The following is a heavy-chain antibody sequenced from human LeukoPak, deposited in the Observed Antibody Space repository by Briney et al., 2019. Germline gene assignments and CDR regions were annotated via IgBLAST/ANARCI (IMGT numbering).Heavy chain of an antibody. CDR3: AGGFWSGYFTRGGMDV. CDR2: INHSGST. V-gene: IGHV4-34*01. CDR1: GGSFSGYY. J-gene: IGHJ6*02. Sequence: SETLSLTCAVYGGSFSGYYWSWIRQPPGKGLEWIGEINHSGSTNYNPSLKSRVTISVDTSKNQFSLKLSSVTAADTAVYYCAGGFWSGYFTRGGMDVWGQGTTVTVSS. D-gene: IGHD3-3*01.